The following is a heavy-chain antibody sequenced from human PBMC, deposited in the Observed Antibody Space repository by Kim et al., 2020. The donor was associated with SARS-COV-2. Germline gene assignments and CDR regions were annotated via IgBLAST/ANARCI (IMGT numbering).Heavy chain of an antibody. CDR3: ARAGNVLLYRSWFDP. V-gene: IGHV3-33*05. D-gene: IGHD3-10*01. Sequence: PGGSLRLSCAASGFTFSSYGMHWVRQAPGKGLEWVAVISYDGSNKYYADSVKGRFTISRDNSKNTLYLQMNSLRAEDTAVYYCARAGNVLLYRSWFDPWGQGTLVTVSS. CDR2: ISYDGSNK. CDR1: GFTFSSYG. J-gene: IGHJ5*02.